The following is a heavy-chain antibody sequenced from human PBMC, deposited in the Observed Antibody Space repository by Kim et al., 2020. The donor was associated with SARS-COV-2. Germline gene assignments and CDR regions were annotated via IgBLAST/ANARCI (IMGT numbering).Heavy chain of an antibody. CDR3: TSRASGYSYGQRDY. CDR2: IRSKANSYAT. Sequence: GGSLRLSCAASGFTFSGSAMHWVRQASGKGLEWVGRIRSKANSYATAYAASVKGRFTISRDDSKNTAYLQMNSLKTEDTAVYYCTSRASGYSYGQRDYWGQGTLVTVSS. CDR1: GFTFSGSA. V-gene: IGHV3-73*01. D-gene: IGHD5-18*01. J-gene: IGHJ4*02.